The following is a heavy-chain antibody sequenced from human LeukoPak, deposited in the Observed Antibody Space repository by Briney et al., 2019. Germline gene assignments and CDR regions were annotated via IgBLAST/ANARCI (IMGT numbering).Heavy chain of an antibody. CDR2: IYANGRT. Sequence: GGSLRLSCAASGFSVSYNYMSWVRPVPGKGLEWASVIYANGRTYYADSVKGRFTISRDNSQNTVDLQMNSLRDEDTAMYYCSTTVPNVVATMITDYWGQGTLVTVSS. CDR1: GFSVSYNY. D-gene: IGHD5-12*01. CDR3: STTVPNVVATMITDY. V-gene: IGHV3-53*01. J-gene: IGHJ4*02.